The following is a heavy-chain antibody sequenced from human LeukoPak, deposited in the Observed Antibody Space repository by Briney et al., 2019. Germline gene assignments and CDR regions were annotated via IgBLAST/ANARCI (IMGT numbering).Heavy chain of an antibody. CDR2: IKSKNVGGTT. CDR3: TAMRSFGY. Sequence: GGSLRLSCAASGFTFNKAWMNWVRQAPGKGLEWVGRIKSKNVGGTTDYAAPVKGRFTFSRDDSKNTLYLQMDSLKTEDTAVYYCTAMRSFGYWGQGTLVTVSS. CDR1: GFTFNKAW. J-gene: IGHJ4*02. V-gene: IGHV3-15*01.